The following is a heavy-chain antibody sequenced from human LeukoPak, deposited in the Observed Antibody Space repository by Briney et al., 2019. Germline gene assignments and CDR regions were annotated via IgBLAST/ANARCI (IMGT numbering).Heavy chain of an antibody. CDR2: ISGSGGST. J-gene: IGHJ6*03. CDR1: GFTFSSYA. CDR3: AKEAVVVPAAIRHYYYYMDV. Sequence: GGSLRLSCAASGFTFSSYAMSWVRQAPGKGLEWVPAISGSGGSTYYADSVKGRFTISRDNSKNTLYLQMNSLRAEDTAVYYCAKEAVVVPAAIRHYYYYMDVWGKGTTVTVSS. V-gene: IGHV3-23*01. D-gene: IGHD2-2*02.